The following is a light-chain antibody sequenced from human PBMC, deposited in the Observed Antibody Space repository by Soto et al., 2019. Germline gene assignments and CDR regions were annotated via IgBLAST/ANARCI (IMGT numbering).Light chain of an antibody. CDR2: GAS. CDR3: LLDYTYPWT. J-gene: IGKJ1*01. Sequence: AIQMTQSPSSLSASVGDRDTITCRASQAIRNDLGWYQQKPGKAPNLLIFGASNLQAGVPVRFSASGSGTNFTLTISNLQPEDFASYYCLLDYTYPWTFGQGTKVDI. V-gene: IGKV1-6*01. CDR1: QAIRND.